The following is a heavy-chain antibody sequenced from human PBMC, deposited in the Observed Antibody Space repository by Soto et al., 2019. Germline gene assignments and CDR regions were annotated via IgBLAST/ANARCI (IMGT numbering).Heavy chain of an antibody. CDR1: GYTFTSYG. D-gene: IGHD3-10*01. CDR3: ARVAPGKGFGDYAFDI. Sequence: GASVKVSCKASGYTFTSYGISWVRQAPGQGLEWMGWITTSNANTHYAQKLQGRISMTTDTSTTTANMELRSLRSDDTALYYCARVAPGKGFGDYAFDIWGQGTVVTVSS. V-gene: IGHV1-18*01. J-gene: IGHJ3*02. CDR2: ITTSNANT.